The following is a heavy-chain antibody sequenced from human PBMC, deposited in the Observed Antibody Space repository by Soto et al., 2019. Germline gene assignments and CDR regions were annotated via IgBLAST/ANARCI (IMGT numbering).Heavy chain of an antibody. J-gene: IGHJ4*02. D-gene: IGHD1-26*01. CDR1: EFTFSNYV. V-gene: IGHV3-23*01. Sequence: EVQLLESGGGLVQPGGSLRLSCAASEFTFSNYVMSWVRQAPGKGLEWVSAISGSGGVSTYYADSVKSRFTISRDNSKNTLFLQMSSLRAEDTAVYYCSKLVGATVVSDYWGQGTLVIVSS. CDR3: SKLVGATVVSDY. CDR2: ISGSGGVST.